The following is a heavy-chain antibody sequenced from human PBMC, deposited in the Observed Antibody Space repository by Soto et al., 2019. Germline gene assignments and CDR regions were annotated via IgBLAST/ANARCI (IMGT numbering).Heavy chain of an antibody. J-gene: IGHJ3*02. CDR1: GGTFSSYT. D-gene: IGHD3-22*01. CDR3: ERLYDYDSSGSWAFDI. Sequence: QVQLVQSGAEVKKPGSSVKVSCKASGGTFSSYTISWVRQAPGQGLEWMGRIIPILGIDNYAQKFQGRVTSTADKSTGTGYSELSSLRSEDKAVYYCERLYDYDSSGSWAFDIWVQGTMVTVS. V-gene: IGHV1-69*02. CDR2: IIPILGID.